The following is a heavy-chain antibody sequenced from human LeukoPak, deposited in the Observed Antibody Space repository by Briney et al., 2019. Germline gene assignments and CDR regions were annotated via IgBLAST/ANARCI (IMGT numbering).Heavy chain of an antibody. Sequence: SVKVSCKASGGTFSSYAISWVRQAPGQGLEWMGRIIPIFGTANYAQKFQGRVTITTDESTSTAYMELSSLRSEDTAVYYCVRDPHHCSGGSCYGYWGQGTLVTVSS. CDR3: VRDPHHCSGGSCYGY. V-gene: IGHV1-69*05. CDR2: IIPIFGTA. CDR1: GGTFSSYA. J-gene: IGHJ4*02. D-gene: IGHD2-15*01.